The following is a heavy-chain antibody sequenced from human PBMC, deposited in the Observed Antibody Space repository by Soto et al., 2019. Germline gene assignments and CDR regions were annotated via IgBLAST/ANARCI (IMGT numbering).Heavy chain of an antibody. CDR1: GYSFAGYW. CDR3: ARQIYGSDTGPNFQYYFDS. CDR2: IDPSDSQT. J-gene: IGHJ4*02. Sequence: GESLKISCKGSGYSFAGYWITWVRQKPGKGLEWMGRIDPSDSQTYYSPSFRGHVTISATKSITTVFLQWSSLRASDTAMYYCARQIYGSDTGPNFQYYFDSWGQGTPVTVSS. D-gene: IGHD2-8*02. V-gene: IGHV5-10-1*01.